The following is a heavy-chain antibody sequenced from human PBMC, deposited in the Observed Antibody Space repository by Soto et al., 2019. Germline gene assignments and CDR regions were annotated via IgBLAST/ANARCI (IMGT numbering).Heavy chain of an antibody. J-gene: IGHJ4*02. V-gene: IGHV1-18*01. CDR3: AAATSIALGFRY. CDR2: NSALNGKT. D-gene: IGHD1-26*01. Sequence: QGYLVQSGAEVKRPGASVRVSCKTSGFTFNTHGFSWVRQDPGQGLEWMGWNSALNGKTFYAHNFQDRVIMTTDTSSSTAYMELRGLKSDDKAVYYCAAATSIALGFRYLGQGTLVTVSS. CDR1: GFTFNTHG.